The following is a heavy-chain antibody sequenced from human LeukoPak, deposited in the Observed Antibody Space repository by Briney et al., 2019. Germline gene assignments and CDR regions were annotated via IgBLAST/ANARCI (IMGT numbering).Heavy chain of an antibody. CDR1: GFTFSDHF. J-gene: IGHJ4*02. Sequence: GSLRLSCAVSGFTFSDHFLDWVRQAPGKGLEWVGRSRNKAKSYTTEYAASVKGRFTISRDDSKNSLYLQMNSLKTEDTAVYYCVRVGSVAGSDYLDYWGQGTLVTVSS. CDR2: SRNKAKSYTT. V-gene: IGHV3-72*01. D-gene: IGHD6-19*01. CDR3: VRVGSVAGSDYLDY.